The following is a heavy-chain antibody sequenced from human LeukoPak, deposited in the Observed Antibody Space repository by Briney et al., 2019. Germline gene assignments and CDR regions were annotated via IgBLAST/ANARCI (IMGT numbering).Heavy chain of an antibody. CDR3: ARDSTTIFGVSESWFDP. Sequence: GGSLRLSCAASGFAFSTYAMSRVRQGSGKGLGWGAVISYDGSKKYYADSVKGRFSISRDNSMNTLYLQMNSLRAEDTALYYCARDSTTIFGVSESWFDPWGQGTLVTVSS. J-gene: IGHJ5*02. CDR2: ISYDGSKK. CDR1: GFAFSTYA. D-gene: IGHD3-3*01. V-gene: IGHV3-30*04.